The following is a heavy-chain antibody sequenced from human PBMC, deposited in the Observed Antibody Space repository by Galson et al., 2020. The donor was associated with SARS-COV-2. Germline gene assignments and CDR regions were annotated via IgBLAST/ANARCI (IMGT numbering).Heavy chain of an antibody. J-gene: IGHJ4*02. Sequence: SLKISCAASGFTFDDYAMHWVRQAPGKGLEWVSGISWNSGSIGYADSVKGRFTISRDNAKNSLYLQMNSLRAEDTALYYCAKDIHDFWSGYMGYWGQGTLVTVSS. D-gene: IGHD3-3*01. CDR2: ISWNSGSI. V-gene: IGHV3-9*01. CDR3: AKDIHDFWSGYMGY. CDR1: GFTFDDYA.